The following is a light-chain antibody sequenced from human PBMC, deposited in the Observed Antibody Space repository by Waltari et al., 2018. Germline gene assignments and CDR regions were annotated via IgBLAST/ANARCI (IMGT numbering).Light chain of an antibody. V-gene: IGKV4-1*01. CDR2: CAS. J-gene: IGKJ2*02. CDR3: QPYYTTPCT. Sequence: DIVLTQSPDSLALSLGEGATISCRSSKSVLTSTNSHNYLAWYQQSPGQPPKLLFYCASTRVSGVPDRFDGSGSGADFTHTISSLQAEDLAVYYCQPYYTTPCTFGQGTRLEIK. CDR1: KSVLTSTNSHNY.